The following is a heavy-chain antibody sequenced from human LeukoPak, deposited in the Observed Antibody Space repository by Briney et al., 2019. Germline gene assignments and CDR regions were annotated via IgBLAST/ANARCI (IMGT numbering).Heavy chain of an antibody. J-gene: IGHJ4*02. V-gene: IGHV3-48*01. D-gene: IGHD2-2*01. CDR1: GFTFSSYS. CDR2: ISSSSSTI. CDR3: ARERNQLHMGGFDY. Sequence: GGSLRLSCAASGFTFSSYSMNWVRQAPGKGLEWVSYISSSSSTIYYADSVKGRFTISRDNAKNSLYLQMNSLRAEDTAVYYCARERNQLHMGGFDYWGQGTLVTVSS.